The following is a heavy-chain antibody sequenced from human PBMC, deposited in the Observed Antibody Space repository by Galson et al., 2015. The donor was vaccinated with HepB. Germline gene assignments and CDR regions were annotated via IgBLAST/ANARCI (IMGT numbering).Heavy chain of an antibody. J-gene: IGHJ4*02. Sequence: SVKVSCKASGYTFTAYYLHWVRQAPGQGLEWMGRINPHTGDTNYAQPFQGRVTMTRDTSISTAYMELSRLSSDDTVVFYCTKEGSGNDFDFWGQGTLVTVSS. CDR1: GYTFTAYY. CDR3: TKEGSGNDFDF. V-gene: IGHV1-2*05. D-gene: IGHD5-12*01. CDR2: INPHTGDT.